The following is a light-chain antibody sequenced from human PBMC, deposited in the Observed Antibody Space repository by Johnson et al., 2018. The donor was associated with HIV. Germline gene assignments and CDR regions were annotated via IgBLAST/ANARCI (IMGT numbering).Light chain of an antibody. V-gene: IGLV1-51*02. CDR3: GTWDSSLSVYV. CDR2: ENT. Sequence: QSVLTQPPSVSAAPGQKVTISCSGSSSNIGNNYVSWYQHLPGTAPKLLIYENTKRPSGIPDRFSGSKSGTSATLGITGLQTGDAADYYCGTWDSSLSVYVFGTGTKVTVL. J-gene: IGLJ1*01. CDR1: SSNIGNNY.